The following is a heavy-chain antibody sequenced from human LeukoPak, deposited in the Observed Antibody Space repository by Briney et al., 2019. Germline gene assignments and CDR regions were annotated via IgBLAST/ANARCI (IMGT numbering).Heavy chain of an antibody. CDR3: ASTRRDGYNYWAY. J-gene: IGHJ4*02. Sequence: GGSLRLSCAASGFTFSSYWMHWVRQAPGKGLVWVSRINTDGSSTNYADSVKGRFTISRDSAKNTLYLQMNSLRAEDTAVYYCASTRRDGYNYWAYWGQGTLVTVSS. CDR2: INTDGSST. CDR1: GFTFSSYW. V-gene: IGHV3-74*01. D-gene: IGHD5-24*01.